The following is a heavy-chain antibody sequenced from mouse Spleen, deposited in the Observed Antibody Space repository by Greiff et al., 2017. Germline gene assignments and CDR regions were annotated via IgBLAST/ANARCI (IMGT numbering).Heavy chain of an antibody. V-gene: IGHV5-9-2*01. CDR3: ARHLGLPRAFFDY. D-gene: IGHD3-1*01. Sequence: EVKVVESGGGLVKPGGSLKLSCAASGFTFSSYGMSWVRQTPEKRLEWVATISGGGSYTYYPDSVKGRFTISRDNAKNNLYLQMSSLRSEDTALYYCARHLGLPRAFFDYWGQGTTLTVSS. CDR1: GFTFSSYG. J-gene: IGHJ2*01. CDR2: ISGGGSYT.